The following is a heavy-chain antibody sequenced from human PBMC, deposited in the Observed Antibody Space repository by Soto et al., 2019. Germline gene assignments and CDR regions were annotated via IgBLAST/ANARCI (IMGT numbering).Heavy chain of an antibody. CDR3: VMVDNYVTPTPQDV. D-gene: IGHD3-16*01. V-gene: IGHV1-18*01. J-gene: IGHJ6*02. Sequence: QVQLVQSGDEVKKPGASVKVSCKASGYIFVNYGIAWVRQAPGQGLERMGWISPYTGNTHSATKVQGRLTMTTDTPTSTAYMDVGSLTSDDTAVYYCVMVDNYVTPTPQDVWRQGTTVTVSS. CDR2: ISPYTGNT. CDR1: GYIFVNYG.